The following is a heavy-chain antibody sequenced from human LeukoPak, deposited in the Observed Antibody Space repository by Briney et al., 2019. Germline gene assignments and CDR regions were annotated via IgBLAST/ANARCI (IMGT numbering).Heavy chain of an antibody. V-gene: IGHV4-30-4*01. J-gene: IGHJ4*02. CDR2: IYYSGST. D-gene: IGHD1-26*01. Sequence: SRTLSLTCTVSGGSISSGDYYWSWIRQAPGKGLEWIGYIYYSGSTYYNPSLKSRVTISVDTSKNQFSLKLSSVTAADTAVYYCARDPGGGIVGDNGDYWGQGTLVTVSS. CDR3: ARDPGGGIVGDNGDY. CDR1: GGSISSGDYY.